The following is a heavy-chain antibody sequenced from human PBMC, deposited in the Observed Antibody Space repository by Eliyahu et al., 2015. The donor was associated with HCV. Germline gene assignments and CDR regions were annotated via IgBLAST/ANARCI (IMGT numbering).Heavy chain of an antibody. CDR2: IYSGGST. V-gene: IGHV3-53*01. CDR1: GFTXSSNY. Sequence: EVQLVESGGGLIQPGGSLRLSCAASGFTXSSNYMSWVRQAPGKGLEWVSVIYSGGSTYYADSVKGRFTISRDNSKNTLYLQMNSLRAEDTAVYYCARVGSGSSWFGEGAFDIWGQGTMVTVSS. D-gene: IGHD6-13*01. CDR3: ARVGSGSSWFGEGAFDI. J-gene: IGHJ3*02.